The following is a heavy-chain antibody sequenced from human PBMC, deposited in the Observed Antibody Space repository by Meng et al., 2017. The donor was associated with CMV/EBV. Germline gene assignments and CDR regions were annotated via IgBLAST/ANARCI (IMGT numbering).Heavy chain of an antibody. Sequence: GESLKISCGASGFTFSSYAMSWVRQAPGKGLEWVSYISSSGSTIYYADSVKGRFTIYRDNAKNSLYLQMNSLRAEDTAVYYCARDIGQSQQWQSNDWFDPWGQGTLVTVSS. CDR2: ISSSGSTI. J-gene: IGHJ5*02. V-gene: IGHV3-48*03. D-gene: IGHD6-19*01. CDR3: ARDIGQSQQWQSNDWFDP. CDR1: GFTFSSYA.